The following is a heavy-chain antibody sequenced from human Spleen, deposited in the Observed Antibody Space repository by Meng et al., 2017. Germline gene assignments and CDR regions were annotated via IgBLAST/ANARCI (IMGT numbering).Heavy chain of an antibody. CDR3: ARDGYSSGWYYFDY. Sequence: GESLKISCAASGFTFSSYEMNWVRQAPGKGLEWVSYISSSGSTIYYADSVKGRFTISRDNAKNSLYLQMNSLRAEDTAVYYCARDGYSSGWYYFDYWGQGTLVTVSS. CDR2: ISSSGSTI. CDR1: GFTFSSYE. D-gene: IGHD6-19*01. J-gene: IGHJ4*02. V-gene: IGHV3-48*03.